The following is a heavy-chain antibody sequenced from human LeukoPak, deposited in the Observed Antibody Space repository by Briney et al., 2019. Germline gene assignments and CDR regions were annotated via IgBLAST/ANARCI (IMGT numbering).Heavy chain of an antibody. D-gene: IGHD6-19*01. V-gene: IGHV1-2*02. CDR1: GYTYTAYY. CDR3: ARVSAGYTSGWHFDY. CDR2: INPNSGGT. Sequence: ASVKVSCKASGYTYTAYYLHWVRQAPGQGLEWMGWINPNSGGTHYAQKFQGRVTTTRDTSISTVYMELSSLRSDDTAVYYCARVSAGYTSGWHFDYWGQGTLVTVSS. J-gene: IGHJ4*02.